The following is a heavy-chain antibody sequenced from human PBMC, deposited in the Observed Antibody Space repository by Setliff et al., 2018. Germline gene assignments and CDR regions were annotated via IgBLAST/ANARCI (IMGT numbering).Heavy chain of an antibody. CDR1: GYTFTGYY. J-gene: IGHJ3*02. Sequence: ASVKVSCKASGYTFTGYYMHWVRQAPGQGLEWMGWINPNSGGTNYAQKFQGWVTMTRDTSISTDYMELSRLRSDDTAVYYCARSRDGGNSSGYSGAFDIWGQGTMVTVSS. D-gene: IGHD3-22*01. CDR2: INPNSGGT. V-gene: IGHV1-2*04. CDR3: ARSRDGGNSSGYSGAFDI.